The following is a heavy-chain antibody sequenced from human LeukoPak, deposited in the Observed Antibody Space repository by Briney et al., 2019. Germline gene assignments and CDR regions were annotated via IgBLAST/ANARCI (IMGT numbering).Heavy chain of an antibody. J-gene: IGHJ4*02. CDR2: ISSSSSTI. Sequence: GGSLRLSCAASGFTFSSYSMNWVRQAPGKGLEWVSYISSSSSTIYYADSAKGRFTISRDNAKNSLYLQMNSLRAEDTAVYYCARAPYYYDSSGYPYWGQGTLVTVSS. CDR3: ARAPYYYDSSGYPY. V-gene: IGHV3-48*01. D-gene: IGHD3-22*01. CDR1: GFTFSSYS.